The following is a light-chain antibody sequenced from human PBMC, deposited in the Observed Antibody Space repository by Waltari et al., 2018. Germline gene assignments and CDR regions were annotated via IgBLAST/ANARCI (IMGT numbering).Light chain of an antibody. J-gene: IGKJ2*01. V-gene: IGKV1-5*01. CDR2: HAS. CDR3: QQYNSYSYT. Sequence: DIQMTQSPSTLSASLGDRVTITCRASQRISSWLAWYQQKPGKAPKLLLYHASSLESGVPSRFSGSGSGTEFTLTISSLQPDDFVTYYCQQYNSYSYTFGQGTKLEIK. CDR1: QRISSW.